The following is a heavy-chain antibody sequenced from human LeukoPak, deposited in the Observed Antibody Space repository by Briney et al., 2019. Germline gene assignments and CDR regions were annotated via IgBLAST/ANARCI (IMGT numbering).Heavy chain of an antibody. CDR3: ARPSYYDSSRGDAFDI. CDR2: IYPGDSDT. V-gene: IGHV5-51*01. Sequence: GESLQISCQGSGSIFTSYWIGWVRQLPGKGLEWMGIIYPGDSDTRYSPSFQGQVTISADKSISTAYLQWSSLKASDTAMYYCARPSYYDSSRGDAFDIWGQGTMVAVSS. D-gene: IGHD3-22*01. CDR1: GSIFTSYW. J-gene: IGHJ3*02.